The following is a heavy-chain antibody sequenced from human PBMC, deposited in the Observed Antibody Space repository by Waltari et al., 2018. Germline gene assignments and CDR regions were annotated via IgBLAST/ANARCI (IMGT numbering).Heavy chain of an antibody. D-gene: IGHD6-13*01. CDR1: GGSISSGGYS. CDR3: AREDSSSWYWFDP. J-gene: IGHJ5*02. Sequence: QVQLQESGPGLVKPSQTLSLTCTVSGGSISSGGYSWSWIRQHPGKGLEWIGYIYYSGSTYYNPSLKSRVTISVDTSKNQFSLKLSSVTAADTAVYYCAREDSSSWYWFDPWGQGTLVTVSS. CDR2: IYYSGST. V-gene: IGHV4-31*03.